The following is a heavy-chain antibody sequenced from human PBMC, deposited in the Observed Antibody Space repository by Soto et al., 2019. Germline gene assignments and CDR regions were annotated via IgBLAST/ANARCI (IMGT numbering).Heavy chain of an antibody. CDR3: ARGGALSTSWYWGDGLDS. Sequence: QVQLEQSGSEVKKSGSSVKVSCKASGYSFSSHAITWVRQAPGQGREWMGGIIPVFGTPSYAQKFQGRVTISADKSTNTSSLELRSLRSEDTAGYYCARGGALSTSWYWGDGLDSWGQGTQVTVSS. CDR2: IIPVFGTP. D-gene: IGHD6-13*01. J-gene: IGHJ4*02. V-gene: IGHV1-69*06. CDR1: GYSFSSHA.